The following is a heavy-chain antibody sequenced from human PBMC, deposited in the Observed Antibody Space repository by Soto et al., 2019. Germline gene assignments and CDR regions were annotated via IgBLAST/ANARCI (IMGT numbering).Heavy chain of an antibody. CDR3: ARRRGVVQDGMDV. V-gene: IGHV4-39*01. CDR2: IYYSGST. J-gene: IGHJ6*02. Sequence: QLQLQESGPGLVKPSETLSLTCTVSGGSIRSSSSYCDWIRQPPGKVLEWIGSIYYSGSTYYNPSLKSRVIISMDKAKIQFSLNVSSVTAADTAVYYCARRRGVVQDGMDVWGQGTTVIVSS. CDR1: GGSIRSSSSY. D-gene: IGHD3-3*01.